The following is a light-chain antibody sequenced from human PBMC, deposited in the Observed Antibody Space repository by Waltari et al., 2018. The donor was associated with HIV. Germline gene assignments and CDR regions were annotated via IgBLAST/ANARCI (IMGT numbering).Light chain of an antibody. CDR1: QSVDSD. J-gene: IGKJ2*01. Sequence: ERVMTQSPTTLSVSPGERATLSCRASQSVDSDLAWYKQKPGQPPRLLISGASTRATGIPARFSGSGSGIEFTLTINSLQSEDFAIYYCQQYNNWPYTFGQGTRLDIK. CDR2: GAS. V-gene: IGKV3-15*01. CDR3: QQYNNWPYT.